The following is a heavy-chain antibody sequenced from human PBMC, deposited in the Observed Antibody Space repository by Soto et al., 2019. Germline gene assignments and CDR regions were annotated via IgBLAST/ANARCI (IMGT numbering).Heavy chain of an antibody. Sequence: QVQLVESGGGVVQPGRSLRLSCAASGFTFSSYGMHWVRQAPGKGLEWVAVIWYDGSYKCSADSVKGRFTISRDNSKNTLYLQLNSLRAEDTAVYYCARAYSNWGRSYCLDVWGQGTTVTVSS. J-gene: IGHJ6*02. CDR2: IWYDGSYK. D-gene: IGHD7-27*01. CDR3: ARAYSNWGRSYCLDV. V-gene: IGHV3-33*01. CDR1: GFTFSSYG.